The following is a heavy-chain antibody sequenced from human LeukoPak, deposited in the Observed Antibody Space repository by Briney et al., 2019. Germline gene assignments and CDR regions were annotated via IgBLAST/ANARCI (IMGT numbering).Heavy chain of an antibody. D-gene: IGHD1-26*01. CDR1: GYSFTSYW. CDR2: FYPGDSDT. J-gene: IGHJ3*02. V-gene: IGHV5-51*01. Sequence: GEAPKTFCKGFGYSFTSYWNGWGRQMPGKGVVGRGIFYPGDSDTRYITSFQGQVTISADKSINTAYLQWSSLKASDTAMYYCARLSHLLLKGDEDAFDIWGQGTMVTVSS. CDR3: ARLSHLLLKGDEDAFDI.